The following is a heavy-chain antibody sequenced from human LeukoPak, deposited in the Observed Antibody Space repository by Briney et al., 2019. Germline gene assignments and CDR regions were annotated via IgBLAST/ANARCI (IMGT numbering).Heavy chain of an antibody. CDR1: GFTFSSYS. D-gene: IGHD5-12*01. Sequence: GGSLRLSCAGSGFTFSSYSMNWVRQAPGKGLEWVSSISSGGTYIYYADSVKGRFTISRDNTKNSLSLQMNSLRVEDTAVYYCARDRSGYSGYECQAYWGQGTLVTVSS. CDR3: ARDRSGYSGYECQAY. V-gene: IGHV3-21*01. CDR2: ISSGGTYI. J-gene: IGHJ4*02.